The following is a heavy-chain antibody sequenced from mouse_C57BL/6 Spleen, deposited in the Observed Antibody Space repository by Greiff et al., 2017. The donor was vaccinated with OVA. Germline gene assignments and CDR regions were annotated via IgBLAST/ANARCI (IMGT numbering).Heavy chain of an antibody. CDR3: ARGFYYYGSSPYAMDY. CDR1: GYAFSSSW. D-gene: IGHD1-1*01. J-gene: IGHJ4*01. CDR2: IYPGDGDT. V-gene: IGHV1-82*01. Sequence: VKLMESGPELVKPGASVKISCKASGYAFSSSWMNWVKQRPGKGLEWIGRIYPGDGDTNYNGKFKGKATLTADKSSSTAYMQLSSLTSEDSAVYFCARGFYYYGSSPYAMDYWGQGTSVTVSS.